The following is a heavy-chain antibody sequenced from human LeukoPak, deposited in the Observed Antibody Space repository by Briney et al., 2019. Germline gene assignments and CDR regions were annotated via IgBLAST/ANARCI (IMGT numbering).Heavy chain of an antibody. D-gene: IGHD4-17*01. J-gene: IGHJ4*02. V-gene: IGHV4-38-2*02. Sequence: SETLSLTCSVSGYSISRAYSWGWVRQPPGKGLEWIGSLYDSGSSYYNPSLRSRVTISVDTSKNQFSLKLSSVTAADTAVYYCATVSTVTHQIDYWGQGTLVTVSS. CDR1: GYSISRAYS. CDR2: LYDSGSS. CDR3: ATVSTVTHQIDY.